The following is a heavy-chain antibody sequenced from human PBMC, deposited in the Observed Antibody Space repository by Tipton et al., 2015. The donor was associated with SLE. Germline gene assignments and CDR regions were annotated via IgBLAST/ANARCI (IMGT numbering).Heavy chain of an antibody. CDR3: ARSPGIFGVAIDY. CDR1: GGSISSYY. CDR2: IYYSGST. D-gene: IGHD3-3*01. Sequence: LRLSCTVSGGSISSYYWSWIRQPPGKGLEWIGYIYYSGSTNCNPSLKSRVTISVDTSKNQFSLKLSSVTAADTAVYYCARSPGIFGVAIDYWGQGTLVTVSS. V-gene: IGHV4-59*08. J-gene: IGHJ4*02.